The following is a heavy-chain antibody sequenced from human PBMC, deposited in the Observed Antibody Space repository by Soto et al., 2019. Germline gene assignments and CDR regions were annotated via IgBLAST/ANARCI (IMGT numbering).Heavy chain of an antibody. CDR2: IIPIFGTA. Sequence: SVKVSCKASGGTFSSYAISWVRQAPGQGLEWMGGIIPIFGTANYAQKFQGRVTMTTDTSTSTVYMELSRLRSDDTAVYYCAREAIVAGATTGMDVWGQGTTVTVSS. CDR3: AREAIVAGATTGMDV. J-gene: IGHJ6*02. D-gene: IGHD1-26*01. CDR1: GGTFSSYA. V-gene: IGHV1-69*05.